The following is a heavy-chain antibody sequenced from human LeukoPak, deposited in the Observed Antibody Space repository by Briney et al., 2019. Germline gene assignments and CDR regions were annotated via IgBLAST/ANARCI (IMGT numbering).Heavy chain of an antibody. CDR2: IKQDGSEK. CDR3: ARKCNYFDY. Sequence: GSLRLSCVASGFTFSNYWMSWVRQAPGKGLEWVANIKQDGSEKYYVDSVKGRFTISRDNAKNSLYLQMNSLRAEDTAVYYCARKCNYFDYWGQGTLVTVSS. CDR1: GFTFSNYW. J-gene: IGHJ4*02. V-gene: IGHV3-7*01.